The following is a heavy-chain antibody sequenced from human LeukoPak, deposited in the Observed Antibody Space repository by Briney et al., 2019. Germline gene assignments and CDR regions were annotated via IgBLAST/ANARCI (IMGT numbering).Heavy chain of an antibody. V-gene: IGHV1-18*01. Sequence: ASVKVSCKASGYTFTSYGISWVRQAPGQGLEWMGWISAYNGNTNYAQKLQGRVTMTTDTSTSTAYMELRSLRSDDTAVYYCASGRGRYFDWLPHCFDYWGQGTLVTVSS. D-gene: IGHD3-9*01. CDR3: ASGRGRYFDWLPHCFDY. CDR2: ISAYNGNT. CDR1: GYTFTSYG. J-gene: IGHJ4*02.